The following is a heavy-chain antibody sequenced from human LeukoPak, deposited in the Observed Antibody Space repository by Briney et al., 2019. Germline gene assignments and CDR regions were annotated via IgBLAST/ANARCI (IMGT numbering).Heavy chain of an antibody. CDR2: ISYSGST. J-gene: IGHJ2*01. CDR1: GGSISSGSYY. D-gene: IGHD2-21*02. Sequence: PSETLSLTCTVSGGSISSGSYYWSWIRQPPGKGLEWIGYISYSGSTNYNPSLKSRVTISVDTSKKQFSLKLSSVTAADTAVYYCARPGVTDIYWYFDLWGRGTLVTVSS. V-gene: IGHV4-61*01. CDR3: ARPGVTDIYWYFDL.